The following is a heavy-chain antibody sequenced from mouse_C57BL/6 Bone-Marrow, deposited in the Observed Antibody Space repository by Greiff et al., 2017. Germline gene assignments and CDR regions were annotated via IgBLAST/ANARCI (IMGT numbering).Heavy chain of an antibody. CDR1: GYTFTGYW. V-gene: IGHV1-9*01. CDR2: ILPGSGST. D-gene: IGHD1-1*01. Sequence: QVQLQQSGAELMKPGASVKLSCKATGYTFTGYWIEWVKQRPGHGLEWIGEILPGSGSTNYNEKFKGKATFTADTSSNTAYMQLSSLTTEDSAIYYRSRSRATVGAEDYFDYWGQGTTLTVSS. J-gene: IGHJ2*01. CDR3: SRSRATVGAEDYFDY.